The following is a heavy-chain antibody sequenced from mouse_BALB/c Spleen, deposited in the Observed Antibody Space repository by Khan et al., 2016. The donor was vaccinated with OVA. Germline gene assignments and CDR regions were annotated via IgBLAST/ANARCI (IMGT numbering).Heavy chain of an antibody. D-gene: IGHD2-14*01. V-gene: IGHV1-4*01. CDR1: GYTFTSYT. J-gene: IGHJ3*01. Sequence: QVQLKQSGAELARPGASVKMSCKASGYTFTSYTMHWVKQRPGQGLEWIGYIYPSNDYTNYNQRFKDKATLTADKSSSTAYMQLSSLTSEDSVVYYCAREGAYYRSDGWFAYWGQGTLVTVSA. CDR2: IYPSNDYT. CDR3: AREGAYYRSDGWFAY.